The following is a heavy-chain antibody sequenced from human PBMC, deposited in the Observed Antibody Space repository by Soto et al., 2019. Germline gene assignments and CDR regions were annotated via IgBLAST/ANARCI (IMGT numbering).Heavy chain of an antibody. CDR2: ISGTDGKI. CDR1: GFSFSSYA. Sequence: DVQLLESGGGLVQPGGSLRLSCAASGFSFSSYAMSWVRQAPGKGLEWVSTISGTDGKIYYADSVKGRFSISRDTSKNTLYLQMNSLRADDTAVYYCAKWSYLDYWGQGTRVTVSS. V-gene: IGHV3-23*01. J-gene: IGHJ4*02. CDR3: AKWSYLDY. D-gene: IGHD3-3*01.